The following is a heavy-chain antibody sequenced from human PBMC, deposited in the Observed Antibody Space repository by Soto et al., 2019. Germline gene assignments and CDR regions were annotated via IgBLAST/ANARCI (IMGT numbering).Heavy chain of an antibody. D-gene: IGHD6-13*01. CDR3: VKDWGVSSTWYGAFDI. Sequence: EVQLLQSGGGLVQPGGSLRLSCAASGFTFNAYGMSWVRQAPGKGLEWLSGISGSGISTFYADSVKGRFTISRDNSKNTLYLQMNSLRAQDTAVYYCVKDWGVSSTWYGAFDIWGHGTLVTVSP. J-gene: IGHJ3*02. V-gene: IGHV3-23*01. CDR1: GFTFNAYG. CDR2: ISGSGIST.